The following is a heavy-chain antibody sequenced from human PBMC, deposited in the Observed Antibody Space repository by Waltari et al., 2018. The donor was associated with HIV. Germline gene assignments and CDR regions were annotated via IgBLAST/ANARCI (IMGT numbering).Heavy chain of an antibody. V-gene: IGHV1-18*01. Sequence: VQHGQVGGGGEEPGALRKVLLKAFGLTFSNLGNRRGRKAPGQGRGWMGWISAYNGNTNYAQKLQGRVTMTTDTSTSTAYMELRSLRSDDTAVYYCARDGECGGDCYWFYYYGMEVWGQGTTVTVSS. CDR3: ARDGECGGDCYWFYYYGMEV. CDR1: GLTFSNLG. CDR2: ISAYNGNT. D-gene: IGHD2-21*02. J-gene: IGHJ6*02.